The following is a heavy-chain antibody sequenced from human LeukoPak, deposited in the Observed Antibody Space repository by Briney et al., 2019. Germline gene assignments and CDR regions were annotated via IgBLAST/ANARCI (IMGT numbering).Heavy chain of an antibody. J-gene: IGHJ3*02. D-gene: IGHD5-18*01. CDR2: IYSGGST. CDR1: GFTVSSNY. V-gene: IGHV3-53*01. Sequence: GSLRLSFAASGFTVSSNYMSWVRQAPGKGLEWDSVIYSGGSTYYADSVKGRFTISRDNSKNTLYLQMNSLRAEDTAVYYCARVKTAMVDDAFDIWGQGTMVTVSS. CDR3: ARVKTAMVDDAFDI.